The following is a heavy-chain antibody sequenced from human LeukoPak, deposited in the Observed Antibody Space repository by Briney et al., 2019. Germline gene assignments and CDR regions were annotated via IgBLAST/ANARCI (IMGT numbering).Heavy chain of an antibody. CDR3: ARAPIHYDSSGYYYYFDY. V-gene: IGHV1-69*13. CDR1: GYTFTGYY. D-gene: IGHD3-22*01. Sequence: ASVKVSCKASGYTFTGYYMHWVRQAPGQGLEWMGGIIPIFGTANYAQKFQGRVTITADESTSTAYMELSSLRSEDTAVYYCARAPIHYDSSGYYYYFDYWGQGTLVTVSS. J-gene: IGHJ4*02. CDR2: IIPIFGTA.